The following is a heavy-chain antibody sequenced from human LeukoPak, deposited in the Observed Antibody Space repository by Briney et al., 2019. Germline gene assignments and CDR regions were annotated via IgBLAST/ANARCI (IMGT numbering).Heavy chain of an antibody. CDR1: GDSFGSVTDY. CDR2: GDYSGGT. V-gene: IGHV4-39*07. CDR3: TRGYCSSTSCYPNWFDP. D-gene: IGHD2-2*01. Sequence: SETLSLTCTVSGDSFGSVTDYWAWIRQPPGKGLEWIASGDYSGGTYYNPSLESRVTISLDTSKNQFSLKLSSVTAADTAVYYSTRGYCSSTSCYPNWFDPWGQGTLVTVSS. J-gene: IGHJ5*02.